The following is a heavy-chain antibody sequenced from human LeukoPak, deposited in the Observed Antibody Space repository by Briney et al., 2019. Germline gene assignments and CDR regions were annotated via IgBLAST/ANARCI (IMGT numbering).Heavy chain of an antibody. CDR3: VILGSSSLRLFAY. Sequence: SSVKVSCTASVYTFTSYVISVVRQATGQGLGWMGWMCPNSGNRGYSQKFQGRVTLTMNTSLSTAYMELSILRAEDTGVSIYVILGSSSLRLFAYWGQGTLVTVSS. CDR2: MCPNSGNR. CDR1: VYTFTSYV. V-gene: IGHV1-8*01. J-gene: IGHJ4*02. D-gene: IGHD6-6*01.